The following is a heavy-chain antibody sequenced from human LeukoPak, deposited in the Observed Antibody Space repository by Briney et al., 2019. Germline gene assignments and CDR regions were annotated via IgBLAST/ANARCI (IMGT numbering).Heavy chain of an antibody. Sequence: GGSLRLSCVASGFTPSSYWMSWVRQAPGKGLEWVANIKQDGSEKYYVESVKGRFTISRDNAKNSLYLQMNSLRAEDTAVYYCAKSVYHSGNYWGQGTLVTVSS. CDR3: AKSVYHSGNY. CDR2: IKQDGSEK. V-gene: IGHV3-7*03. CDR1: GFTPSSYW. D-gene: IGHD3-10*01. J-gene: IGHJ4*02.